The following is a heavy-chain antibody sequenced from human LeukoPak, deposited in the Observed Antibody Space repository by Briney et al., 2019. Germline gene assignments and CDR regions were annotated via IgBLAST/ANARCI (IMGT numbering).Heavy chain of an antibody. Sequence: SETLSLTCTVSGGSISSSSYYWGWLRQPPGRGLEWLGSIYYSGSTYYNPSLKSRVTISVDTSKNQFSLKLSSVTAADTAVYYCARVYGSGSYYNGYYYYYMDIWGKGTTVTISS. V-gene: IGHV4-39*01. J-gene: IGHJ6*03. CDR3: ARVYGSGSYYNGYYYYYMDI. CDR2: IYYSGST. D-gene: IGHD3-10*01. CDR1: GGSISSSSYY.